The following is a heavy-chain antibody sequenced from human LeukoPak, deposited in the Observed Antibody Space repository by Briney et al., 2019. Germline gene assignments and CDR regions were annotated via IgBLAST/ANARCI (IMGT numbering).Heavy chain of an antibody. V-gene: IGHV3-23*01. CDR2: ISGSGGST. J-gene: IGHJ4*02. D-gene: IGHD1-26*01. CDR3: AKGKMWERHPFDY. CDR1: GFAFSSYA. Sequence: GGSLRLSCAASGFAFSSYAMSWVRQAPGKGLEWVSAISGSGGSTYYADSVKGRFTISRDNSKNTLYLQVNSLRAEDTAVYYCAKGKMWERHPFDYWGQGTLVTVSS.